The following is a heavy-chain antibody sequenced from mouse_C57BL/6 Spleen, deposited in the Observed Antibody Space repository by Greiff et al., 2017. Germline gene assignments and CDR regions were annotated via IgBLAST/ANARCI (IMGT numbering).Heavy chain of an antibody. CDR2: INPNNGGT. J-gene: IGHJ3*01. D-gene: IGHD2-12*01. CDR3: ARRRGPYDVEFAY. Sequence: VQLKESGPELVKPGASVKIPCKASGYTFTDYNMDWVKQSHGKSLEWIGDINPNNGGTIYNQKFKGKATLTVDKSSSTAYMELRSLTSEDTAVYYCARRRGPYDVEFAYWGQGTLVTVSA. CDR1: GYTFTDYN. V-gene: IGHV1-18*01.